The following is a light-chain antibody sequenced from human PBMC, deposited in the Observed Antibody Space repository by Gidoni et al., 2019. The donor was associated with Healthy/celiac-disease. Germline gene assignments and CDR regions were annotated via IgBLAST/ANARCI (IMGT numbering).Light chain of an antibody. Sequence: DIQMTQAPSSLSASVEDRVTITCRASQSISTYLYWYQQKPGKAPKLLIYAASSLQSGVPARFSGSGSGTDFTLTISSLEPEDFATYYCQQCYSTPPWTFGQGTKVEIK. CDR3: QQCYSTPPWT. J-gene: IGKJ1*01. CDR2: AAS. V-gene: IGKV1-39*01. CDR1: QSISTY.